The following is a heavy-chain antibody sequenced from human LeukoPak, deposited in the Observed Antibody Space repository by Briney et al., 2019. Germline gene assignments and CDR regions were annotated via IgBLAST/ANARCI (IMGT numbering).Heavy chain of an antibody. J-gene: IGHJ1*01. CDR2: IHPNSGGT. Sequence: ASVKVSCKASGYTFTGYYLHWVRQAPGQGLEWMGWIHPNSGGTNYAQKFQGRVSMTRDTSISTAYMELSSLRSDDTAVYFCARLASVPGWGQGTLVTVSS. CDR3: ARLASVPG. CDR1: GYTFTGYY. V-gene: IGHV1-2*02. D-gene: IGHD6-19*01.